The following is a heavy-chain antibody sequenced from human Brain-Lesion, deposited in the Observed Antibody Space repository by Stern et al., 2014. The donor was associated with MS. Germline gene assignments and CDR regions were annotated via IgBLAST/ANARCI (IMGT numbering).Heavy chain of an antibody. CDR1: GGTISSVNIY. V-gene: IGHV4-31*03. CDR3: ARGSREVLLPRCYFDQ. J-gene: IGHJ4*02. CDR2: VYHSGST. Sequence: VQLVESGPGLVKPSPTLSLTCTVSGGTISSVNIYWVRLGPHPGLGLVGVGAVYHSGSTYYNPPLKSRVTTSVDTSKNQFSLKLTSVTAADTAVYYCARGSREVLLPRCYFDQWGQGALVTVSS.